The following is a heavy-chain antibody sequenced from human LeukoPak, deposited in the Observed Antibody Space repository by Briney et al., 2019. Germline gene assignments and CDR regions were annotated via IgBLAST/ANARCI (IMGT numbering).Heavy chain of an antibody. CDR3: ASTYSGYDFGY. D-gene: IGHD5-12*01. CDR1: GGSISSSNW. Sequence: SETLSLTCAVSGGSISSSNWWSWVRQPPGKGLEWIGEIYHSGSTNYNPSLKGRVTISVDKSKNQFSLKLSSVTAADTAVYYCASTYSGYDFGYWGQGTLVTVSS. J-gene: IGHJ4*02. V-gene: IGHV4-4*02. CDR2: IYHSGST.